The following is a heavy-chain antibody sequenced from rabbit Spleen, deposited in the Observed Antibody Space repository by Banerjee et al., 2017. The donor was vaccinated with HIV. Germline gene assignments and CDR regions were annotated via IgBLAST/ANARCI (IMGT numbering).Heavy chain of an antibody. CDR1: GFDLSSYYY. V-gene: IGHV1S45*01. CDR3: ARGYAGYSGGYFDL. CDR2: IWTGDGST. J-gene: IGHJ4*01. Sequence: QEQLEESGGGLVKPEGSLTLTCKASGFDLSSYYYMCWVRQAPGKGLEWIACIWTGDGSTYYASWAKGRFTISKTSSTAVTLQMTSLTAADTATYFCARGYAGYSGGYFDLWGPGTLVTVS. D-gene: IGHD7-1*01.